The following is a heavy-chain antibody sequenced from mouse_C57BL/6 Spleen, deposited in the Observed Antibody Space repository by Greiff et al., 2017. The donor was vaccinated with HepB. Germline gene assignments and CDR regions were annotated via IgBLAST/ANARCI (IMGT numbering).Heavy chain of an antibody. V-gene: IGHV5-6*02. J-gene: IGHJ2*01. Sequence: DVKLVESGGDLVKPGGSLKLSCAASGFTFSSYGMSWVRQTPDKRLEWVATISSSGSYTYYPDSVKGRFTISRDNAKNTLYLQMSSLKSEDTAMYYCARLNQFYFDYWGQGTTLTVSS. CDR3: ARLNQFYFDY. CDR1: GFTFSSYG. CDR2: ISSSGSYT.